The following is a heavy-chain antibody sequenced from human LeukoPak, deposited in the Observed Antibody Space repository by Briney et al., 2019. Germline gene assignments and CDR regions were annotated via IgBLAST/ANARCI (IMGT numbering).Heavy chain of an antibody. CDR3: ARAPSEIGGYYPEYFRH. J-gene: IGHJ1*01. CDR2: IKSDGST. D-gene: IGHD3-22*01. CDR1: GFTFSSYW. V-gene: IGHV3-74*01. Sequence: PWGSLRLSCAASGFTFSSYWMHWVRQAQGKGLVWVSRIKSDGSTRYADSVKGRFTISRDNAKNTVSLQMTSLRAEDTGVYYCARAPSEIGGYYPEYFRHWGQGTLVIVSS.